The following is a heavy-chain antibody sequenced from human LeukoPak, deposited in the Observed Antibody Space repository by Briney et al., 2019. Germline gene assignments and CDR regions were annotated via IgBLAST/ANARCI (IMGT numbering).Heavy chain of an antibody. Sequence: SETLSLTCTVSGASVTTYYWSWIRQPPGKGLEFIGQIYYTGSTNYNPSLKSRVTMPVDTSKNQFSLRLTSVTAADTAFYYCARGQRNYFRAVDDWGQGPLVTVSS. J-gene: IGHJ4*02. CDR1: GASVTTYY. CDR2: IYYTGST. V-gene: IGHV4-59*02. CDR3: ARGQRNYFRAVDD. D-gene: IGHD1-7*01.